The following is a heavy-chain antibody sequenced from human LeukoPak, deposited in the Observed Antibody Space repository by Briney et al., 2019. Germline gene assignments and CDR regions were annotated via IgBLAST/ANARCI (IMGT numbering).Heavy chain of an antibody. V-gene: IGHV4-34*01. J-gene: IGHJ6*03. CDR3: ARGFPKLYYYYMDV. D-gene: IGHD1-26*01. Sequence: SETLSLTCTVSGGSFSGYYWSWIRQPPGKGLEWIGEINHSGSTKYSPSLKSRVTISVDTSKNQFSLKLSSVTAADTAVYYCARGFPKLYYYYMDVWGKGTTVTVSS. CDR1: GGSFSGYY. CDR2: INHSGST.